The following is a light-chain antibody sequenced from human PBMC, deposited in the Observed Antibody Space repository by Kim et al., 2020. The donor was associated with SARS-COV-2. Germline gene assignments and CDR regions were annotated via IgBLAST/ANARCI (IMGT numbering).Light chain of an antibody. CDR1: SGSVATNY. CDR3: QSFDSSSVV. Sequence: GKTVTISCTRSSGSVATNYAQWYQRRPGSAPTIVISEDNQRPAGVPERFSGSIASSSSSAFLTISGLKTEDEADYYCQSFDSSSVVFGGGTQLTVL. V-gene: IGLV6-57*03. J-gene: IGLJ2*01. CDR2: EDN.